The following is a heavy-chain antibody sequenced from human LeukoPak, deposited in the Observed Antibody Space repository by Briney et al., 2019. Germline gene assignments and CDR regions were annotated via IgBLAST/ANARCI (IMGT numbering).Heavy chain of an antibody. J-gene: IGHJ4*02. CDR1: GYTYTSYD. V-gene: IGHV1-8*03. CDR3: AREDSSSDY. D-gene: IGHD3-22*01. CDR2: MNPNSGNT. Sequence: ASVKVSCKASGYTYTSYDINWVRQATGQGLEWMGWMNPNSGNTGYAQKFQGRVTITRNTSISIAYMELSSLRSDDTAVYYCAREDSSSDYWGQGTLVTVSS.